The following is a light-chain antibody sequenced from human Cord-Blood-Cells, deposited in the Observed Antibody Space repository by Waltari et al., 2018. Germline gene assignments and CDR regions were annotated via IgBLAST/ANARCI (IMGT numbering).Light chain of an antibody. Sequence: QSALPQPASVSGSPGPSITISCTGTSSDVGGFNYVSRYQQHPGKAPKLMIYEVSNRPSGVSNRFPGSKSGTTASLTISGLQAEDEADYYCSSYTSSSTLVVFGGGTKLTVL. CDR1: SSDVGGFNY. V-gene: IGLV2-14*01. CDR2: EVS. CDR3: SSYTSSSTLVV. J-gene: IGLJ2*01.